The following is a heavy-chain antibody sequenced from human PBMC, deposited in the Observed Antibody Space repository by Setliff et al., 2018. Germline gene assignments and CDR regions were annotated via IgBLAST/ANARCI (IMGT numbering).Heavy chain of an antibody. D-gene: IGHD6-19*01. Sequence: LSLTCGVSGGGGSFSAYYWSWIRQPPGKGLEWIGEISPGGSTIYNPSLRSRVTMSVDTAKNRFSLNLTSVTAADTAVYYCATSGFCSAGSCYSFDDWGQGALVTVSS. CDR1: GGGGSFSAYY. J-gene: IGHJ4*02. CDR3: ATSGFCSAGSCYSFDD. V-gene: IGHV4-34*01. CDR2: ISPGGST.